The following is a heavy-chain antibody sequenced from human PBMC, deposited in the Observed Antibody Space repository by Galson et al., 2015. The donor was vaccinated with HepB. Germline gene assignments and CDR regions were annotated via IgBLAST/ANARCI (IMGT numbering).Heavy chain of an antibody. Sequence: TLSLTCAVSGVSISSDGYSWTWIRQPPGKGLEWIGSTYHSGTTYYTPSLKSRVTISVDTSKNQFSLNLSSVTAADTALYYCARGVGINVILVEEERFDIWGQGAMVTVSS. CDR2: TYHSGTT. V-gene: IGHV4-30-2*01. J-gene: IGHJ3*02. CDR3: ARGVGINVILVEEERFDI. CDR1: GVSISSDGYS. D-gene: IGHD3-22*01.